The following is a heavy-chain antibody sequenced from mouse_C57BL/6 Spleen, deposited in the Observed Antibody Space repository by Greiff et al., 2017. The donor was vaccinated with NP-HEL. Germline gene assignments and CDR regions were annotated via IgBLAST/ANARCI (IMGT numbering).Heavy chain of an antibody. J-gene: IGHJ2*01. D-gene: IGHD3-2*02. CDR3: TKTAQATDYFDY. CDR1: GFTFSNYW. CDR2: IRLKSDNYAT. V-gene: IGHV6-3*01. Sequence: EVKVEESGGGLVQPGGSMKLSCVASGFTFSNYWMNWVRQSPEKGLEWVAQIRLKSDNYATHYAESVKGRFTISRDDSKSSVYLQMNNLRAEDTGIYYCTKTAQATDYFDYWGQGTTLTVSS.